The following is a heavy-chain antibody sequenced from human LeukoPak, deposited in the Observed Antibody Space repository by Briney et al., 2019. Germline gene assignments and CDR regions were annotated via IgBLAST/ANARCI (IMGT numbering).Heavy chain of an antibody. CDR2: IYHSGST. CDR1: GGSISSSSYY. Sequence: SETLSLTCTVSGGSISSSSYYWGWIRQPPGKGLEWIGSIYHSGSTYYNPSLKSRVTISVDTSKNQFSLKLSSVTAADTAVYYCARIIQRYCSSTSCYFRSPNHNWFDPWGQGTLVTVSS. D-gene: IGHD2-2*01. V-gene: IGHV4-39*07. J-gene: IGHJ5*02. CDR3: ARIIQRYCSSTSCYFRSPNHNWFDP.